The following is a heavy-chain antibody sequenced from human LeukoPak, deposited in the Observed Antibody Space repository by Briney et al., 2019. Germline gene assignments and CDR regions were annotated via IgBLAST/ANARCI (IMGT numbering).Heavy chain of an antibody. CDR3: ARGYCSSTSCYMDV. V-gene: IGHV1-3*01. Sequence: ASVKVSCKASGHTSTTYAIHWVRQAPGQGLEWMGWINAGNGNIKYTQKFQGRVTITGDTSASTAYMELSSLRSEDTAVYYCARGYCSSTSCYMDVWGQGTTVT. J-gene: IGHJ6*02. CDR2: INAGNGNI. D-gene: IGHD2-2*01. CDR1: GHTSTTYA.